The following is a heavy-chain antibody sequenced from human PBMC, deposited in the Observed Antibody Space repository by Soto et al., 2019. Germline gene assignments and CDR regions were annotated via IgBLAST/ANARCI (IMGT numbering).Heavy chain of an antibody. CDR1: GGTFSSYA. CDR2: IIPIFGTA. Sequence: SVKVSCKASGGTFSSYAISWVRQAPGQGLEWMGGIIPIFGTANYAQKFQGRVTITADESTSTAYMELSSLRSEDTAVYYCASTPLALYYDGNWFDPWGQGTLVTVSS. J-gene: IGHJ5*02. D-gene: IGHD3-22*01. V-gene: IGHV1-69*13. CDR3: ASTPLALYYDGNWFDP.